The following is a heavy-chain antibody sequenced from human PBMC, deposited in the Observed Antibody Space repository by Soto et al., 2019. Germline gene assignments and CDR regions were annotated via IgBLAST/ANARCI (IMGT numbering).Heavy chain of an antibody. V-gene: IGHV3-49*03. Sequence: EVQLVESGGGLVQPGRSLRLSCTTSGFTFADYTLSWFRQAPGKGLEWLGFIRNKAYGGTTEYAASVKGRFSISRDDSQSIAYLQMNSLKTEDTDVYYCTSDGRYSGYPPPAFWGQGTLVIVSS. J-gene: IGHJ4*02. CDR1: GFTFADYT. CDR3: TSDGRYSGYPPPAF. CDR2: IRNKAYGGTT. D-gene: IGHD5-12*01.